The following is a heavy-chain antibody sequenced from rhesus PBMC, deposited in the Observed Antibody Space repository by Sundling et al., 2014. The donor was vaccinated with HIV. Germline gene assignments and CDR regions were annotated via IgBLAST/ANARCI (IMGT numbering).Heavy chain of an antibody. D-gene: IGHD6-31*01. CDR1: GFTFSYYG. Sequence: EVQLVETGGGLVQPGGSLKVSCVASGFTFSYYGMSWVRQTPGKGLEWVSGINSAGNSVYYSDSVKGRFSISRDNSKNTLSLQMRSLRAEDTAVYYCVRGPEATGWYGLDFWGQGVIVTVSS. J-gene: IGHJ6*01. CDR2: INSAGNSV. V-gene: IGHV3S42*01. CDR3: VRGPEATGWYGLDF.